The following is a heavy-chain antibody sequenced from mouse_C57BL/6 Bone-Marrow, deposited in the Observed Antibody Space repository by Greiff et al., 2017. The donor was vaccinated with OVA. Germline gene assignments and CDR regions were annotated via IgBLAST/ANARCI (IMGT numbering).Heavy chain of an antibody. D-gene: IGHD2-1*01. V-gene: IGHV3-6*01. CDR2: ISYDGSN. J-gene: IGHJ3*01. CDR3: ARPYGNYAWFAY. CDR1: GYSITSGYY. Sequence: EVQLVESGPGLVKPSQSLSLTCSVTGYSITSGYYWNWIRQFPGNKLEWMGYISYDGSNNYNPSLKNRISITRDTSKNQFFLKLNSVTTEDTATYYCARPYGNYAWFAYWGQGTLVTVSA.